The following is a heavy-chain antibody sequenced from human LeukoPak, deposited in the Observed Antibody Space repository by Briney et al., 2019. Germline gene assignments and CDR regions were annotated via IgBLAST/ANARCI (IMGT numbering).Heavy chain of an antibody. CDR3: AKPYYYGSRSYMDY. J-gene: IGHJ4*02. CDR2: INWNGGRT. Sequence: AGGSLRLSCAASGFMFDDYGMSWVRQAPGKGLEWVSGINWNGGRTGYADSVKGRFTISRDNSKNMLYLQMNSLRAEDTAVYYCAKPYYYGSRSYMDYWGQGTLVTVSS. D-gene: IGHD3-10*01. CDR1: GFMFDDYG. V-gene: IGHV3-20*04.